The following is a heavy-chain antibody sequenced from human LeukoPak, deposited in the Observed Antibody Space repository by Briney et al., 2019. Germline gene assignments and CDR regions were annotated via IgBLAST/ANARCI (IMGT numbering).Heavy chain of an antibody. CDR2: MNPNSGNT. CDR3: ARALDVDIVASAY. D-gene: IGHD5-12*01. CDR1: GYTFTSYD. Sequence: ASVKVSCKASGYTFTSYDINWVPQAPGQGLEWMGWMNPNSGNTGYAQKFQGRVTMTRNTSISTAYMELSSLRSEDTAVYYCARALDVDIVASAYWGQGTLVTVSS. J-gene: IGHJ4*02. V-gene: IGHV1-8*01.